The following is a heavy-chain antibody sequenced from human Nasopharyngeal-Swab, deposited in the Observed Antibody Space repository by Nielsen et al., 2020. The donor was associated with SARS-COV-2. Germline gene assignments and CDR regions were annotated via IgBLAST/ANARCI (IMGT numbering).Heavy chain of an antibody. D-gene: IGHD3-9*01. Sequence: SETLSLTCTVSGGSISSYYWSWIRQPPGKGLEWIGYIYYSGSTNYNPSLKSRVTISVDTSKNQFSLKLSSVTAADTAVYYCARTEAYDNYEDYWGQGTLVTVSS. CDR1: GGSISSYY. V-gene: IGHV4-59*01. J-gene: IGHJ4*02. CDR2: IYYSGST. CDR3: ARTEAYDNYEDY.